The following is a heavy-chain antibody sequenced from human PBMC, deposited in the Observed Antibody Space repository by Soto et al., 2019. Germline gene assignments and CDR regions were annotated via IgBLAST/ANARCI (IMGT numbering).Heavy chain of an antibody. CDR2: INHSGST. J-gene: IGHJ4*02. CDR1: GGSFSPFY. CDR3: ARGRDY. V-gene: IGHV4-34*01. Sequence: QVQLQQWGAGLLKPSETLSLTCAVYGGSFSPFYWSWIRQPPGKGLEWIGEINHSGSTNYNPGLKSRVTISVDTSKNQFSLKLSSVTAADTAMYYCARGRDYWGQGTLVTVSS.